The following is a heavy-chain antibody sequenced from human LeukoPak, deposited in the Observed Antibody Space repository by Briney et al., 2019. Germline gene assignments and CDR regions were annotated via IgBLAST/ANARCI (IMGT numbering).Heavy chain of an antibody. CDR2: FDPEDGET. V-gene: IGHV1-24*01. D-gene: IGHD2-15*01. CDR3: ATGPYCSGGSCCPLFDS. J-gene: IGHJ4*02. CDR1: GYTLTELS. Sequence: ASVKVSCKVSGYTLTELSMHWVRQAPGKGLEWMGGFDPEDGETIYAQKFQGRVTMTEDTSTDTAYMELSSLRSEDTAVYYCATGPYCSGGSCCPLFDSWGQGSLVTVSS.